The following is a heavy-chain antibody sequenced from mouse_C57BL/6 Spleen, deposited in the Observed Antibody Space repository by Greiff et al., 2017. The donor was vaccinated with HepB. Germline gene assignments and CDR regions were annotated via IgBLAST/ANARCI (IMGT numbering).Heavy chain of an antibody. Sequence: QVQLQQPGAELVMPGASVKLSCKASGYTFTSYWMHWVKQRPGQGLEWIGEIDPSDSYTNYNQKFKGKSTLTVDKSSSTAYMQLSSLTSEDSAVYYCARGGHDYDGLDYWGQGTTLTVSS. CDR1: GYTFTSYW. CDR3: ARGGHDYDGLDY. CDR2: IDPSDSYT. D-gene: IGHD2-4*01. J-gene: IGHJ2*01. V-gene: IGHV1-69*01.